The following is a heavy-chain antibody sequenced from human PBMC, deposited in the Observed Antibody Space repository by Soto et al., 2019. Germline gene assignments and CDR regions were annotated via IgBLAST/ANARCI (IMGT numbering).Heavy chain of an antibody. Sequence: DVKLVESGGGLVQPGDSLRLSCEVSGFTFSMYSMSWVRQSPGKGLEWVAKIPQDGVDGHYADSVKGRFTISRDNGKNSLYLQLNNLRAEDTAVYYCARDHLILPAHDFFYGSDVGGRGATVTVSS. J-gene: IGHJ6*02. V-gene: IGHV3-7*03. D-gene: IGHD2-21*02. CDR3: ARDHLILPAHDFFYGSDV. CDR2: IPQDGVDG. CDR1: GFTFSMYS.